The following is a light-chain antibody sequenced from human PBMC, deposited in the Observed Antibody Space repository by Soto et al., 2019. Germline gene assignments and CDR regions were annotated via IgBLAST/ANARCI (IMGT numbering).Light chain of an antibody. CDR3: QAWDSSTGV. CDR1: TLGVKY. V-gene: IGLV3-1*01. Sequence: SYELTQPSSVAVSPGQTASITCSGDTLGVKYVCCYQQKPGQSPVLVIYQDTKRPSGIPERFSGSNSGNTATLTISETQAMDEADYYCQAWDSSTGVFGGGTKLTVL. CDR2: QDT. J-gene: IGLJ2*01.